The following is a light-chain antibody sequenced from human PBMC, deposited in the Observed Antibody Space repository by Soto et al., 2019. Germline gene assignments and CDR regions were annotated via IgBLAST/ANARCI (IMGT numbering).Light chain of an antibody. CDR2: GAS. J-gene: IGKJ1*01. V-gene: IGKV3-20*01. CDR3: QQYGSSPTT. CDR1: QSVSSSY. Sequence: EIVLTQSPGTLSLSPGERATLPCRASQSVSSSYLAWYQQKPGQAPRLLIYGASSRATGIPDRFGGSGSGTDFTLTISRLEPEDFAVYYCQQYGSSPTTFGQGTKVDIK.